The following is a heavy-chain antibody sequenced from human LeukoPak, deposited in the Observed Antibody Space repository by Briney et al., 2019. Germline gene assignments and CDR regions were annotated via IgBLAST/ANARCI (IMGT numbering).Heavy chain of an antibody. CDR3: ARGGMGANSQEYFYYGMDV. CDR2: ISRTSSYI. D-gene: IGHD2-8*01. CDR1: GFSFSTYS. Sequence: PGGSLRLSCAAAGFSFSTYSMNWVRQTPGKGLECVSSISRTSSYIYYADSVKGRFTLSRDNGKNSLYLQMNSLRAEDTAVYYCARGGMGANSQEYFYYGMDVWGQGTTVTVSS. J-gene: IGHJ6*02. V-gene: IGHV3-21*01.